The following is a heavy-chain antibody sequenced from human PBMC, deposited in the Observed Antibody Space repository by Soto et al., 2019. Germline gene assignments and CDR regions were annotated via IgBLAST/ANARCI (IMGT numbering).Heavy chain of an antibody. CDR1: GFTFSSYA. J-gene: IGHJ4*02. CDR2: TSYDGSNK. D-gene: IGHD5-18*01. CDR3: AKVRPRRTSGYIFDY. V-gene: IGHV3-30-3*01. Sequence: PGGSLRLSCAASGFTFSSYAMHWVRQAPGKGLEWVAVTSYDGSNKYYADSVKGRVTISRDNSKNTVSLHMNSLRAEDTALYYCAKVRPRRTSGYIFDYWGQGTPVTASS.